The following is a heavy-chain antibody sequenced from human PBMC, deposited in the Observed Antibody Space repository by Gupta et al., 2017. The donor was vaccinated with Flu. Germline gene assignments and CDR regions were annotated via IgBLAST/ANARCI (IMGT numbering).Heavy chain of an antibody. CDR1: GGSISSYY. J-gene: IGHJ4*02. Sequence: QVQLQESGPGLVKPSETLSLTCTVSGGSISSYYWSWIRQPAGKGLEWIGRIYTSGSTNYNPSLKSRVTMSVDTSKNQFSLKLSSVTAADTAVYYCARLAYCGGDCYSAPDYWGQGTLVTVSS. CDR3: ARLAYCGGDCYSAPDY. CDR2: IYTSGST. D-gene: IGHD2-21*02. V-gene: IGHV4-4*07.